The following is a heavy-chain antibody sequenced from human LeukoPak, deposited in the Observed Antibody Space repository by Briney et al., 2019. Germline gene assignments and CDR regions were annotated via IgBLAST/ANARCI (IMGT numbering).Heavy chain of an antibody. Sequence: GGSLRLSCAASGFTFSSYAMHWVRQAPGKGLEWVAVISYDGSNKYYADSVKGRFTISGDNSKNTLYLQMNSLRAEDTAVYYCAKIKGTAVAGSLFSVDYWGQGTLVTVSS. D-gene: IGHD6-19*01. CDR1: GFTFSSYA. V-gene: IGHV3-30-3*02. CDR2: ISYDGSNK. J-gene: IGHJ4*02. CDR3: AKIKGTAVAGSLFSVDY.